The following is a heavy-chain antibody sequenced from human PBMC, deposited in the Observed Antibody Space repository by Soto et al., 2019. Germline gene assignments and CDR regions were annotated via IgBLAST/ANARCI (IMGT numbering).Heavy chain of an antibody. D-gene: IGHD2-2*01. J-gene: IGHJ6*04. CDR2: ISYDVSNK. Sequence: PGGPRRLSCAASGFTFSSYGMHWVRQAPGKGLAWVAVISYDVSNKYYADSVKGRFTISRDNSKNTLYLQMNSLRAEDTAVYYCAKSLERGDIVVVRAAPHWEYWGKGNRVSVSS. CDR3: AKSLERGDIVVVRAAPHWEY. V-gene: IGHV3-30*18. CDR1: GFTFSSYG.